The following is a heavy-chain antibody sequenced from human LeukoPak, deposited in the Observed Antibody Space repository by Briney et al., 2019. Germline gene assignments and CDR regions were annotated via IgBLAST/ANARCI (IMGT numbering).Heavy chain of an antibody. CDR3: ARGYPKRVLPDY. J-gene: IGHJ4*02. CDR2: ISSGSSYI. Sequence: GGSLRLSCAASGFTFSSYSMNWVRQAPGKGLEWVSSISSGSSYIYYADSVEGRFTISRDNAKNSLYLQMNSLRAEDTAVYYCARGYPKRVLPDYWGQGTLVIVSS. CDR1: GFTFSSYS. V-gene: IGHV3-21*01. D-gene: IGHD2-15*01.